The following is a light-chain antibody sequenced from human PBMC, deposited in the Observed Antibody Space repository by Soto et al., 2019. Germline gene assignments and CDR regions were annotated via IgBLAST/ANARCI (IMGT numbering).Light chain of an antibody. Sequence: EVVLTQSPGTLSLSPGERATLSCRASQSVRSSYLAWYQQKPGQSPRLLIYGASRRATGIPDRFSGSASETDFSLTISRLEPEDFAVYYCHQYGTPPNTFGQGTKLEI. CDR1: QSVRSSY. CDR2: GAS. J-gene: IGKJ2*01. V-gene: IGKV3-20*01. CDR3: HQYGTPPNT.